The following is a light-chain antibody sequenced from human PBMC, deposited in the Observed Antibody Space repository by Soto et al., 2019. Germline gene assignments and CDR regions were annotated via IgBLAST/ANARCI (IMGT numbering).Light chain of an antibody. J-gene: IGLJ3*02. CDR2: GNR. CDR3: QAYDYSLTAFV. Sequence: QLVLTQPPSVSGAPGRRVTISCTGNNSNLGAGYDVHWYQQLPGAAPKLVIFGNRNRPSGVPERFSGSKSGTSASLAITGLQAEDEADYYCQAYDYSLTAFVFGGGTQLTVL. V-gene: IGLV1-40*01. CDR1: NSNLGAGYD.